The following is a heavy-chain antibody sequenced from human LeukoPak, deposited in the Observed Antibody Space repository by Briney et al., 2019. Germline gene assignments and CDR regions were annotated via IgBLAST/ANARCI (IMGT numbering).Heavy chain of an antibody. CDR3: ARHPKFSVVVTDIFDY. CDR1: GGSISSSHYY. D-gene: IGHD2-21*02. Sequence: SETLSLTCTASGGSISSSHYYWGWIPQPPGKGPEWIGSVYYTGSAYYSPSLKSRVTISVDTSKNQFSLKLSSVTAADTAVYYCARHPKFSVVVTDIFDYWSQGTLVTVSS. CDR2: VYYTGSA. V-gene: IGHV4-39*01. J-gene: IGHJ4*02.